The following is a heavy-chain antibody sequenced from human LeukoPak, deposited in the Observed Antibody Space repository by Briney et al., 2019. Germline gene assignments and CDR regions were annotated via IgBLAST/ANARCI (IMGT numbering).Heavy chain of an antibody. D-gene: IGHD6-13*01. Sequence: GEFLKISCKGSGYSFINYWIGWVRQMPGKGLEWMGIIYPGDSDTRYSPSFQGQVTISADKSISTAYLQWSSLKASDTAIYYCARRGSSSWSSEYWGQGTLVTVSS. CDR2: IYPGDSDT. V-gene: IGHV5-51*01. J-gene: IGHJ4*02. CDR1: GYSFINYW. CDR3: ARRGSSSWSSEY.